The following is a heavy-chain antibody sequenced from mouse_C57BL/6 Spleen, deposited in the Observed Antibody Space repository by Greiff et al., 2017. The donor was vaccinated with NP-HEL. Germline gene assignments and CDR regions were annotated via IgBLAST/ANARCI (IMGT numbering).Heavy chain of an antibody. Sequence: VQLQQPGAELVKPGASVKLSCKASGYTLTSYWMHWVKQRPGQGLEWIGMIHPNSGSTNYNEKFKSKATLTVDKSSSTAYMQLSSLTSEDSAVYYCARKRYDYDYAMDYWGQGTSVTVSS. CDR3: ARKRYDYDYAMDY. J-gene: IGHJ4*01. CDR2: IHPNSGST. CDR1: GYTLTSYW. D-gene: IGHD2-4*01. V-gene: IGHV1-64*01.